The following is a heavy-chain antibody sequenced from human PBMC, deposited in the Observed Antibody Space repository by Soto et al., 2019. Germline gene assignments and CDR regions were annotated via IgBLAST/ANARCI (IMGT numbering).Heavy chain of an antibody. CDR1: GYTFTSYG. CDR2: ISAYNGNT. Sequence: GASVKVSCKASGYTFTSYGISWVRQAPGQGLEWMGWISAYNGNTNYAQKLQGRVTMTTDTSTSTAYMELRSLRSDDTAVYYCARVITGTTFYYYYGMDVWGRGTTVTVSS. CDR3: ARVITGTTFYYYYGMDV. D-gene: IGHD1-7*01. J-gene: IGHJ6*02. V-gene: IGHV1-18*01.